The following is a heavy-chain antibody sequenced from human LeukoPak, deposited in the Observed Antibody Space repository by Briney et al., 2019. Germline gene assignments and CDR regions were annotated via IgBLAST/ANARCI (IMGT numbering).Heavy chain of an antibody. CDR2: IWYDGSNK. D-gene: IGHD2-15*01. V-gene: IGHV3-33*01. J-gene: IGHJ4*02. CDR3: ARDWGGYCSGGSCYPGY. CDR1: GFTFSDYG. Sequence: EPGKSLRLSCAASGFTFSDYGMHWVRQAPGKGLEWVAVIWYDGSNKYYADSVKGRFTISRDNSKNTLYLQMNSLRAEDTAVYYCARDWGGYCSGGSCYPGYWGQGTLVTVSS.